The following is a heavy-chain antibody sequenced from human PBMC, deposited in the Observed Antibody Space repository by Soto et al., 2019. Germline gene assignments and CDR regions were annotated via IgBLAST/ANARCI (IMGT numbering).Heavy chain of an antibody. J-gene: IGHJ2*01. CDR1: GFTFSTYA. V-gene: IGHV3-21*01. CDR3: ARAPPYGDYRYSYFDL. Sequence: GGSLRLSCAASGFTFSTYAMAWVRQAPGKGLEWVSSISSSSRYIYYADPVKGRFTISRDNAKNTLYLQMNSLRAEDTAVYYCARAPPYGDYRYSYFDLWGRGTLVTVSS. D-gene: IGHD4-17*01. CDR2: ISSSSRYI.